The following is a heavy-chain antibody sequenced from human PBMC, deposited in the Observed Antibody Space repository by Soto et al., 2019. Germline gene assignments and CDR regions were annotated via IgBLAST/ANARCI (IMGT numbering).Heavy chain of an antibody. CDR1: GYSFTYYW. J-gene: IGHJ6*02. CDR3: ARVPSVVTPGNDYFGLDV. Sequence: PGESLKISCKGSGYSFTYYWIAGVRQMPGKGLEWMGIIYPSDSDIRYSPSFQGQVTISADKSISTAYLQWTSLKTSDTAMYYCARVPSVVTPGNDYFGLDVWGQGTTVTVSS. V-gene: IGHV5-51*01. CDR2: IYPSDSDI. D-gene: IGHD3-16*01.